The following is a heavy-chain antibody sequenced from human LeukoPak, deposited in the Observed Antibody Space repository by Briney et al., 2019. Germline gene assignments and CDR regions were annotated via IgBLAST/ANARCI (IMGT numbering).Heavy chain of an antibody. V-gene: IGHV4-59*01. Sequence: SETLSLTCTVSGGSISSYYWSWIRQPAGKGLEWIGYIYYSGSTNYNPSLKSRVTISVDTSKNQFSLKLSSVSAADTAVYYCARGSGWYLNPWGQGTLVTVSS. CDR1: GGSISSYY. CDR2: IYYSGST. D-gene: IGHD6-19*01. CDR3: ARGSGWYLNP. J-gene: IGHJ5*02.